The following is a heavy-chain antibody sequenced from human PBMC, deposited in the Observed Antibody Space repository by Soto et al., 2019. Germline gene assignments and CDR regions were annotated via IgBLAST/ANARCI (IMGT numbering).Heavy chain of an antibody. CDR2: IGESGTPT. Sequence: GGSLRLSCAASGFTFSSYAMKWVRQAPGKGLEWVSLIGESGTPTYYADSVKGRFTISRDDSGNTLFLEMYSLRAEDTAVYYCARYIPGVRYYGMDVWGQGTTVTVSS. V-gene: IGHV3-23*01. D-gene: IGHD2-2*01. CDR3: ARYIPGVRYYGMDV. CDR1: GFTFSSYA. J-gene: IGHJ6*02.